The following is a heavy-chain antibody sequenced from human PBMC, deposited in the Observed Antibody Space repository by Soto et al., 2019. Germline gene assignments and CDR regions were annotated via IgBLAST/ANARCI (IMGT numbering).Heavy chain of an antibody. J-gene: IGHJ4*02. CDR2: IYHSGST. Sequence: SETLSLTCAVSGGSISSSNWWSWVRQPPGKGLEWVGEIYHSGSTNYNPSLKSRVTISVDKSKNQFSLKLSSVTAADTAVYYCARKTRVVTPYDYWGQGTLVTVSS. D-gene: IGHD2-21*02. CDR1: GGSISSSNW. V-gene: IGHV4-4*02. CDR3: ARKTRVVTPYDY.